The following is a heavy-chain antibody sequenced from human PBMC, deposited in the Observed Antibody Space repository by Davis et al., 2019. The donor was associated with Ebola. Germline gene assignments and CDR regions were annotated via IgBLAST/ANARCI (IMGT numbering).Heavy chain of an antibody. CDR1: GYTFTSYG. D-gene: IGHD3-22*01. J-gene: IGHJ6*02. CDR2: ISAYNGNT. Sequence: ASVKVSCKASGYTFTSYGISWVRPAPGQGLEWMGWISAYNGNTNYAQKLQGRVTMTTDTSTSTAYMELRSLRSDDTAVYYCAGFSNYYDSSGYQTAYYYYGMDVWGQGTTVTVSS. V-gene: IGHV1-18*01. CDR3: AGFSNYYDSSGYQTAYYYYGMDV.